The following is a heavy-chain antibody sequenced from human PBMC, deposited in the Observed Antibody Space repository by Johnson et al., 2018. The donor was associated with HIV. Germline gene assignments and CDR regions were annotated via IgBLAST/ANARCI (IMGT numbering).Heavy chain of an antibody. CDR2: IRYDGTNK. D-gene: IGHD1-26*01. J-gene: IGHJ3*01. V-gene: IGHV3-30*02. CDR1: GFTFSSYA. Sequence: QVQLVESGGGLIQPGGSLRLSCAASGFTFSSYAMHWVRQAPGKGLEWVAFIRYDGTNKYYADSVKGRFTISRDNSKNTLFLQMNSLRAEDTAVYYCVTADRGSAWGQGTTVTVSS. CDR3: VTADRGSA.